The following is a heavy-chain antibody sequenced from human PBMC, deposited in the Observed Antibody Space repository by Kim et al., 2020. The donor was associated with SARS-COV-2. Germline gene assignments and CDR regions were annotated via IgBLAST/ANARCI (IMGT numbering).Heavy chain of an antibody. D-gene: IGHD1-26*01. CDR3: ARGKRVSYYDVSDI. V-gene: IGHV1-3*01. J-gene: IGHJ3*02. CDR2: INVGNENT. Sequence: ASVKVSCKTSGYPFINYGIHWVRQAPGQSLEWMGWINVGNENTKYSQRFQDRVTITRDTSASTVYMGLSSLRSEDTAVYYCARGKRVSYYDVSDIWGQGTMVTVSS. CDR1: GYPFINYG.